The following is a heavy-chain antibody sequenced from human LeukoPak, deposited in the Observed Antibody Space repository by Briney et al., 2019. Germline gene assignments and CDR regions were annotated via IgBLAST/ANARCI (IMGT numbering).Heavy chain of an antibody. CDR1: GVSISSYY. CDR2: IYYSGST. J-gene: IGHJ4*02. V-gene: IGHV4-59*08. CDR3: ASQAVAGTPFDY. Sequence: PSETLSLTCTVSGVSISSYYWSWIRQPPGKGLEWIGYIYYSGSTNYNPSLKSRVTISVDTSKNQFSLKLSSVTAADTAVYYCASQAVAGTPFDYWGQGTLVTVSS. D-gene: IGHD6-19*01.